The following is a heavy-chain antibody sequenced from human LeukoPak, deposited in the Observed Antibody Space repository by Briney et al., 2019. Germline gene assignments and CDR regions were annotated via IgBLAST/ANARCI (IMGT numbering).Heavy chain of an antibody. CDR3: ARVLGDYGIGY. CDR1: GGSFSGYY. D-gene: IGHD4-17*01. J-gene: IGHJ4*02. Sequence: SETLSLTCAVYGGSFSGYYWSWIRQPPGKGLEWIGEINHSGSTNYNPSLKSRVTISVDTSKNQFSLKLSSVTAADTAVYYCARVLGDYGIGYWGQGTLVTVSS. V-gene: IGHV4-34*01. CDR2: INHSGST.